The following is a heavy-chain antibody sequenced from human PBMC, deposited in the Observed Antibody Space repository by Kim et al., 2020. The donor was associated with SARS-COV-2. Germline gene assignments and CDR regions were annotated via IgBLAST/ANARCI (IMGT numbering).Heavy chain of an antibody. CDR3: ARERLGELA. J-gene: IGHJ4*02. D-gene: IGHD3-16*01. Sequence: GWTNYNPSLKRRVTISVYTSKSPCSLRLSSVTAADTAVYYCARERLGELAWGQGTLVTVSS. CDR2: GWT. V-gene: IGHV4-59*01.